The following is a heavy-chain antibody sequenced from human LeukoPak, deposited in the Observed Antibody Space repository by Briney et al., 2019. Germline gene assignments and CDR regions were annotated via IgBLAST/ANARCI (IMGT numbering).Heavy chain of an antibody. CDR2: INPNSGGT. Sequence: GASVKVFCKASGYTFTGYYMHWVRQAPGQGLEWMGWINPNSGGTNYAQKFQGRVTMTRDTSISTAYMELSRLRSDDTAVYYCARSVTIWNYYGMDVWGQGTTVTVSS. J-gene: IGHJ6*02. V-gene: IGHV1-2*02. D-gene: IGHD3-9*01. CDR3: ARSVTIWNYYGMDV. CDR1: GYTFTGYY.